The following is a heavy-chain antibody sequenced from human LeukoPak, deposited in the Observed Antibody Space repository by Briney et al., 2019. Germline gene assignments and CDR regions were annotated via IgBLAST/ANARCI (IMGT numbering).Heavy chain of an antibody. CDR3: ARTDTAMATSRDDAFDI. Sequence: PSETLSLTCTVSGGSTSSNAWSWMRQPPGKGLEWIGTYYNSGSTNYDPSLKSRATISVDTSKNQFSLKLSSVTAADTAVYYCARTDTAMATSRDDAFDIWGQGTMVTVSS. CDR2: YYNSGST. D-gene: IGHD5-18*01. CDR1: GGSTSSNA. V-gene: IGHV4-59*08. J-gene: IGHJ3*02.